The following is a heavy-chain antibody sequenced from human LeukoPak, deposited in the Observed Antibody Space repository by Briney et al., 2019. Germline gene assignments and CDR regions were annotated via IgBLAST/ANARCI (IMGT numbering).Heavy chain of an antibody. D-gene: IGHD2-8*01. CDR2: INPRDSET. V-gene: IGHV5-51*01. CDR1: GYTFTSHW. J-gene: IGHJ4*02. Sequence: GESLKLSCQASGYTFTSHWIGWVRQMPGKGLEWMGIINPRDSETRYSPSFQGQVTISVDKSTNTAYVQWSSLEASDTAMYFCAKQGSGTNSWRTVDSWGQGTLVTVSS. CDR3: AKQGSGTNSWRTVDS.